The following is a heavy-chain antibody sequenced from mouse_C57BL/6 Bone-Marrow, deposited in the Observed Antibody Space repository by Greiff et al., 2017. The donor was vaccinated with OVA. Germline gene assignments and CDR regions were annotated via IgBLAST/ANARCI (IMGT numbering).Heavy chain of an antibody. J-gene: IGHJ3*01. D-gene: IGHD2-4*01. CDR1: GYTFTSYW. Sequence: VQLQQPGAELVKPGASVKMSCKASGYTFTSYWITWVKQRPGQGLEWIGDIYPGSGSTNYNEKFKSKATLTVDTSSSTAYMQLSSLTSEDSAVYYCARCDNDYDHAAWFAYWGQGTLVTVSA. CDR3: ARCDNDYDHAAWFAY. V-gene: IGHV1-55*01. CDR2: IYPGSGST.